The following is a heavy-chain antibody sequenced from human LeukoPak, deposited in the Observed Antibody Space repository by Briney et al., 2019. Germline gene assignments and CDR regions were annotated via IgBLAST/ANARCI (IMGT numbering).Heavy chain of an antibody. D-gene: IGHD1-1*01. CDR3: ARDRGYNWNAGAFDI. CDR2: ISAYNGNT. V-gene: IGHV1-18*01. CDR1: GYTFTSYG. Sequence: GASVKVSCKASGYTFTSYGINWVRQAPGQGLEWMGWISAYNGNTNYAQKLQGRVTMTTDTSTSTAYMELRSLRSDDTAVYYCARDRGYNWNAGAFDIWGEGTMGTVSS. J-gene: IGHJ3*02.